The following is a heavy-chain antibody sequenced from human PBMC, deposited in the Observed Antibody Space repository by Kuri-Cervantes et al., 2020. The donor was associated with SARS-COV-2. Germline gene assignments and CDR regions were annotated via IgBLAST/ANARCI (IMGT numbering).Heavy chain of an antibody. V-gene: IGHV3-30*04. D-gene: IGHD4-11*01. CDR2: TSFDGTKK. CDR3: ARTSTTVTTYYYYYYMDV. Sequence: GGSLRLSCAASGFTFSSYAMHWVRQAPGKGLEWVALTSFDGTKKYYADSVRGRVTISRDNSKNTLYLQMNSLRPEDTAVYYCARTSTTVTTYYYYYYMDVWGKGTTVTVSS. J-gene: IGHJ6*03. CDR1: GFTFSSYA.